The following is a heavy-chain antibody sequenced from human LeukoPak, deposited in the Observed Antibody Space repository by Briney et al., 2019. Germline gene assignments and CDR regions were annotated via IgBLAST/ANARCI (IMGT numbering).Heavy chain of an antibody. CDR3: AREGIYVAFDI. CDR2: INSDGSRT. D-gene: IGHD5/OR15-5a*01. CDR1: GFNLSTYR. V-gene: IGHV3-74*01. Sequence: PGGSLRLSCEAPGFNLSTYRMHCVPHVPGEGVVWVSRINSDGSRTSYADSVKGRFTISRDNAKNTLYLQMNSLRAEDTAVYYCAREGIYVAFDIWGQGTMVTVSS. J-gene: IGHJ3*02.